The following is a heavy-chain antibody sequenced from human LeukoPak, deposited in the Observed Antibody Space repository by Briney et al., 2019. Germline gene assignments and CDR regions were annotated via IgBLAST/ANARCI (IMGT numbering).Heavy chain of an antibody. CDR2: IYYSGST. V-gene: IGHV4-59*01. CDR1: GVSISSYY. Sequence: SETLSLTCTVSGVSISSYYWSWIRQPPGKGLEWIGYIYYSGSTNYNPSLKSRVTISVDTSKNQFSLKLSSVTAADTAVYYCARHEGIAAALENWFDPWGQGTLVTVSS. D-gene: IGHD6-13*01. CDR3: ARHEGIAAALENWFDP. J-gene: IGHJ5*02.